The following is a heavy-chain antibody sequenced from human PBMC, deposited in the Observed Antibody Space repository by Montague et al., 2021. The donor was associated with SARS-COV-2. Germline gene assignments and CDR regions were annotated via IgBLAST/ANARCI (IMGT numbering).Heavy chain of an antibody. CDR1: GDXVSSNSAA. CDR2: TYYRSKWHN. J-gene: IGHJ4*02. D-gene: IGHD5-12*01. Sequence: CAISGDXVSSNSAAWNWIRQSPSRGLEWLGRTYYRSKWHNDYAVXVKSRITINPDTTKNQFSLQLKSVTPEDTAVYYCARGWVATNPHMDNWGQGSLVIVSS. CDR3: ARGWVATNPHMDN. V-gene: IGHV6-1*01.